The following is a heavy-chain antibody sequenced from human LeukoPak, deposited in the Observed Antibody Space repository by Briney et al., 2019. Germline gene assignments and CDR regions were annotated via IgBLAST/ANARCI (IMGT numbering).Heavy chain of an antibody. CDR3: XRGDWAPFDY. Sequence: GGSLRLSCAASGFTFSDYWMNWVRQAPGKGLEWVANIDQDGGGKYYLDSGKGRFTISRDNPKISLYLQIARLRAEHTAVYYCXRGDWAPFDYWGQGSLLTVSS. CDR2: IDQDGGGK. D-gene: IGHD2-21*02. CDR1: GFTFSDYW. V-gene: IGHV3-7*01. J-gene: IGHJ4*02.